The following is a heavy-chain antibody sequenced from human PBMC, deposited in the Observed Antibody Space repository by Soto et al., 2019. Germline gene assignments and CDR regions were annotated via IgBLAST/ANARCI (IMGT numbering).Heavy chain of an antibody. CDR3: VKDGSSGWPYFDDMDV. D-gene: IGHD6-19*01. Sequence: GGSLRLSCAASGFTFSSYAMSWVRQAPGKGLEWVSAISGSGGSTYYADSVKGRFTISRDNSKNTLYLQMSSLRAEDTALYYCVKDGSSGWPYFDDMDVWGQGTTVTVSS. V-gene: IGHV3-23*01. J-gene: IGHJ6*02. CDR1: GFTFSSYA. CDR2: ISGSGGST.